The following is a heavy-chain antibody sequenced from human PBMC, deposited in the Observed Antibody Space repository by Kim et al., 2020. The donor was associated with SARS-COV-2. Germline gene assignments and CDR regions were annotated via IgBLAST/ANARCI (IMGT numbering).Heavy chain of an antibody. D-gene: IGHD6-13*01. CDR2: GTT. V-gene: IGHV4-4*07. CDR3: ARAAAGFDY. J-gene: IGHJ4*02. Sequence: GTTTYNPSLKSRLTMSVDTSKNQFSLKLSAVTAADTALYYCARAAAGFDYWGQGTLVTVSS.